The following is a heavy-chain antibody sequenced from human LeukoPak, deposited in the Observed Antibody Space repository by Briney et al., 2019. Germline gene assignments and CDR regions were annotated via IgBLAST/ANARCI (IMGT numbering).Heavy chain of an antibody. V-gene: IGHV4-31*03. CDR2: IYYSGST. CDR3: ARRMALPPPVAGLDAFDI. CDR1: GGSISSSSYY. D-gene: IGHD6-19*01. Sequence: SETLSLTCTVSGGSISSSSYYWSWIRQHPGKGLEWIGYIYYSGSTYYNPSLKSRVTISVDTSKNQFSLKLSSVTAADTAVYYCARRMALPPPVAGLDAFDIWGQGTMVTVSS. J-gene: IGHJ3*02.